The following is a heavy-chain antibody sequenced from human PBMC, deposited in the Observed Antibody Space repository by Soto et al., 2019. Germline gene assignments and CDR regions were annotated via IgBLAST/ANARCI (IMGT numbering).Heavy chain of an antibody. D-gene: IGHD6-19*01. V-gene: IGHV2-5*02. CDR1: GLSLNERAVG. CDR2: TYWDDDN. CDR3: APGSGWLFDY. Sequence: QITLEESGPTLVKPTQTLTLTCTFSGLSLNERAVGVGWIRQPPGKALEWLAFTYWDDDNHYSPSLKNRFTITKDTSKNQVVLTMTNTDPADTATYYCAPGSGWLFDYWGQGTQVTVSS. J-gene: IGHJ4*02.